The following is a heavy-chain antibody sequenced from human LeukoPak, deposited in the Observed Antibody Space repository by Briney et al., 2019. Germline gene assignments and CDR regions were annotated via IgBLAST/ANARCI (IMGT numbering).Heavy chain of an antibody. CDR3: ARGVSGSYYAFDY. V-gene: IGHV4-59*01. J-gene: IGHJ4*02. D-gene: IGHD3-10*01. CDR2: IYYSGST. Sequence: SETLSLTCTVSDDSISSYYWSWLRQPPRKGLAWIGYIYYSGSTNYNPSLKSRVTISVDTSKKQFSLKLSSVTAADTAVYYCARGVSGSYYAFDYWGQGILVTVSS. CDR1: DDSISSYY.